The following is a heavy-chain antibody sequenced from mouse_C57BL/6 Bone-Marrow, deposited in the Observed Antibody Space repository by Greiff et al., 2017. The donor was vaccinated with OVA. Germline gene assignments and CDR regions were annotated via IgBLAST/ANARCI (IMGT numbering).Heavy chain of an antibody. J-gene: IGHJ2*01. Sequence: VQLQQSGPGLVQPSQSLSITCTVSGFSLTSYGVHWVRQSPGKGLEWLGVIWRGGSTDYNAAFMSRLSITKDNSKSQVFFKMNSLQADDTSIYYCAKGGGYSPDYFDYWGQGTTLTVSS. CDR3: AKGGGYSPDYFDY. D-gene: IGHD2-3*01. CDR2: IWRGGST. V-gene: IGHV2-5*01. CDR1: GFSLTSYG.